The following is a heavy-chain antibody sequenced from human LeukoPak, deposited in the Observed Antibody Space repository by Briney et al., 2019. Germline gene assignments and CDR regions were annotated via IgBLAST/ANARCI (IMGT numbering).Heavy chain of an antibody. Sequence: GGSLRLSCAASGFTFSSYALSWVRQAPGRGLEWVSGISGSGGSTYYADSVKGHFTISRDNSKNTLYLQMNSLRAEDTAVYYCAKEGLWSSSGLPFDYWGQGTRVTISS. V-gene: IGHV3-23*01. CDR1: GFTFSSYA. CDR3: AKEGLWSSSGLPFDY. CDR2: ISGSGGST. J-gene: IGHJ4*02. D-gene: IGHD6-19*01.